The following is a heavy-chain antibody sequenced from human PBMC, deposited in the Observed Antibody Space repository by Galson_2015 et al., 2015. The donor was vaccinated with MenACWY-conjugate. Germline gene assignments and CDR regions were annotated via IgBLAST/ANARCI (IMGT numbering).Heavy chain of an antibody. Sequence: SLRLSCAASGFTFSSYAMHWVRQAPGKGLEWVAVISYDGSNKYYADSVKGRFTISRDNSKNTLYLQMNSLRAEDTAVYYCARGDTAMDVLEYYGMDVWGQGTTVTVSS. CDR2: ISYDGSNK. D-gene: IGHD5-18*01. CDR1: GFTFSSYA. J-gene: IGHJ6*02. V-gene: IGHV3-30*04. CDR3: ARGDTAMDVLEYYGMDV.